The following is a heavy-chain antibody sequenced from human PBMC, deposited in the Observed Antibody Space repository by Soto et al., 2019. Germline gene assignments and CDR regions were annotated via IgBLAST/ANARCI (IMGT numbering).Heavy chain of an antibody. CDR2: ISGSGGST. V-gene: IGHV3-23*01. J-gene: IGHJ4*02. CDR1: GFTFSSYG. Sequence: GGSLRLSCAASGFTFSSYGMHWVRQAPGKGLEWVSAISGSGGSTYYADSVKGRFTISRDNSKNTLYLQMNSLRAEDTAVYYCAKDRGDFWSDSYFDYWGQGTLVTVSS. CDR3: AKDRGDFWSDSYFDY. D-gene: IGHD3-3*01.